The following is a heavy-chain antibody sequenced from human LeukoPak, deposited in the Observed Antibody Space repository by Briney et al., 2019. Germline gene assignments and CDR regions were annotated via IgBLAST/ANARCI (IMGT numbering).Heavy chain of an antibody. Sequence: ASVKVSCKAFGGTFSSYAISWVRQAPGQGLEWMGRIIPIFGTANYAQKFQGRVTITTDESTSTAYMELSSLRSEDTAVYYCARVREWHFDLWGRGTLVTVSS. J-gene: IGHJ2*01. CDR2: IIPIFGTA. CDR1: GGTFSSYA. CDR3: ARVREWHFDL. V-gene: IGHV1-69*05. D-gene: IGHD3-10*01.